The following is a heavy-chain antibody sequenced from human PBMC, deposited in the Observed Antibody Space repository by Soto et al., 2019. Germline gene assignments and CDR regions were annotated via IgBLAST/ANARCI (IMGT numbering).Heavy chain of an antibody. CDR3: VRHRGLAPVY. CDR2: LFYGGTI. D-gene: IGHD3-10*01. J-gene: IGHJ4*02. V-gene: IGHV4-39*01. CDR1: GGYISGYY. Sequence: QLQLQESGPGLVKPSETLSLTCAVSGGYISGYYWTWIRQPPGKGLEWFGSLFYGGTIDYNASLKSRLTISVDKSKNQFSLKLRSGTAADTSVYYWVRHRGLAPVYWGQGTLVTASS.